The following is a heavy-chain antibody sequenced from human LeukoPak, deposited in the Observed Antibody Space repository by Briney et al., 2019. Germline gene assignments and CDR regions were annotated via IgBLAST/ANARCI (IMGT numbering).Heavy chain of an antibody. CDR1: GGSISSGGYY. D-gene: IGHD6-25*01. CDR2: IYYSGST. Sequence: PSQTLSLTCTVSGGSISSGGYYWSWIRQHPGKGLEWIGYIYYSGSTYYNPSLKSRVTISVDTSKNQFSLKLSSVTAADTAVYHCARVVLAAAIDYWGQGTLVTVSS. CDR3: ARVVLAAAIDY. J-gene: IGHJ4*02. V-gene: IGHV4-31*03.